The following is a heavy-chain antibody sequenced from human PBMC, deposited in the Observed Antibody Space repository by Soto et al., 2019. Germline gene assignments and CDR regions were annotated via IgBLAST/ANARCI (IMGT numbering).Heavy chain of an antibody. J-gene: IGHJ6*02. CDR1: GGSISSYY. CDR3: VGYGSGSYEV. V-gene: IGHV4-59*01. D-gene: IGHD3-10*01. Sequence: QVQLQESGPGLVKPSETLSLTYTVSGGSISSYYWSWIRQPPGKGLEWIGYIYYSGSTNYNPSLMSRVTISVDTSKNQFSLKLSSVTAADTAVYYCVGYGSGSYEVWGQGTTVTVSS. CDR2: IYYSGST.